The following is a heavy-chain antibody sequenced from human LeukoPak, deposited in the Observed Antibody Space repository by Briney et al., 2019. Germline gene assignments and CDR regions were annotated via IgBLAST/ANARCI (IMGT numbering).Heavy chain of an antibody. CDR2: ISAYNGNT. V-gene: IGHV1-18*01. CDR1: GYTFTSYG. D-gene: IGHD6-6*01. CDR3: ARDRYSSSKGRWFDP. J-gene: IGHJ5*02. Sequence: ASVKVSRKASGYTFTSYGISWVRQAPGQGLEWMGWISAYNGNTNYAQKLQGRVTMTTDTSTSTAYMELRSLRSDDTAVYYCARDRYSSSKGRWFDPWGQGTLVTVSS.